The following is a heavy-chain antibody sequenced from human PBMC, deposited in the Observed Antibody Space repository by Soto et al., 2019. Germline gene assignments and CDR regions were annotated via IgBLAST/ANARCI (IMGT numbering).Heavy chain of an antibody. CDR3: ARLVGATTDFDY. D-gene: IGHD1-26*01. CDR1: GGSFSGYY. J-gene: IGHJ4*02. V-gene: IGHV4-34*01. Sequence: QVQLQQWGAGLLKPSESLSLTCAVYGGSFSGYYWSWIRQPPGKGLEWIGEINHSGSTNYNPSLKSRINISVDTSKNQFSLKLSSVTAADTAVYYCARLVGATTDFDYWGQGTLVTVSS. CDR2: INHSGST.